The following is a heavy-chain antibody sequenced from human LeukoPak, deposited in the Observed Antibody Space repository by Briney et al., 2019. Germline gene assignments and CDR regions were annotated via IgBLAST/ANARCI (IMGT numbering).Heavy chain of an antibody. D-gene: IGHD6-13*01. Sequence: SETLSLTCTVSGGSISSYYWSWIRQPPGKGLEWIGYIYYSGSTNYNPSLKSRVTISVDTSKNQFSLKLSSVTAADTAVYYCARDNFSSSWFDPWGQGTLVTVSS. V-gene: IGHV4-59*12. J-gene: IGHJ5*02. CDR2: IYYSGST. CDR1: GGSISSYY. CDR3: ARDNFSSSWFDP.